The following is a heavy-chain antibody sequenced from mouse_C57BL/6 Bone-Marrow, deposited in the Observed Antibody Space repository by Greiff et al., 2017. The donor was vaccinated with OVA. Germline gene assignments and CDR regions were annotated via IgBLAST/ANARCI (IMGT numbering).Heavy chain of an antibody. J-gene: IGHJ4*01. CDR1: GFTFSDYY. D-gene: IGHD1-1*01. V-gene: IGHV5-16*01. CDR2: INYDGSST. Sequence: EVKLMESEGGLVQPGSSMKLSCTASGFTFSDYYMAWVRQVPEKGLEWVANINYDGSSTYYLDSLKSRFIISRDNAKNILYLQMSSLKSEDTATYYCAVLGEDAMDYWGQGTSVTVSS. CDR3: AVLGEDAMDY.